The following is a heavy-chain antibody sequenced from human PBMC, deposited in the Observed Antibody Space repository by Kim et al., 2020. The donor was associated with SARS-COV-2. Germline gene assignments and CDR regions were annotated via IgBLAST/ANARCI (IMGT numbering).Heavy chain of an antibody. D-gene: IGHD6-19*01. CDR2: IYYSGST. Sequence: SETLSLTCTVSGGSISSSSYYWGWIRQPPGKGLEWIGSIYYSGSTYYNPSLKSRVTISVDTSKNQFSLKLSSVTAADTAVYYCARRVDRFSAVAASNEYYYYYGMDVWGQGTTVTVSS. J-gene: IGHJ6*02. CDR3: ARRVDRFSAVAASNEYYYYYGMDV. CDR1: GGSISSSSYY. V-gene: IGHV4-39*01.